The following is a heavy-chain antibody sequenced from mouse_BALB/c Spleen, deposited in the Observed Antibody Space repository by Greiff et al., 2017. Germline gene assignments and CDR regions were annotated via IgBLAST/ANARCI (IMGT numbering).Heavy chain of an antibody. CDR3: ARVGLLRYFDY. V-gene: IGHV5-17*02. J-gene: IGHJ2*01. CDR2: ISSGSSTI. D-gene: IGHD2-3*01. CDR1: GFTFSSFG. Sequence: DVKLQESGGGLVQPGGSRKLSCAASGFTFSSFGMHWVRQAPEKGLEWVAYISSGSSTIYYADTVKGRFTISRDNPKNTLFLQMTSLRSEDTAMYYCARVGLLRYFDYWGQGTTLTVSS.